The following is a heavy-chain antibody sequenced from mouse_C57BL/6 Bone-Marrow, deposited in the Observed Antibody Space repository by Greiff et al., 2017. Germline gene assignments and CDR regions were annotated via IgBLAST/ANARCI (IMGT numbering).Heavy chain of an antibody. J-gene: IGHJ3*01. Sequence: VQLQQPGAELVKPGASVKLSCKASGYTFTSYWMHWVKQRPGQGLEWIGMIHPNSGSTNYNEKFKSKATLTVDKSSSTAYMQLSSLTSEDSAVYDCARECYGSSSFAYWGQGTLVTVSA. CDR2: IHPNSGST. CDR1: GYTFTSYW. D-gene: IGHD1-1*01. V-gene: IGHV1-64*01. CDR3: ARECYGSSSFAY.